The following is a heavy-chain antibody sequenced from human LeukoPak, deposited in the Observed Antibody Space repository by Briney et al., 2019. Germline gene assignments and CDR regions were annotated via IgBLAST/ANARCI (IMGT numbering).Heavy chain of an antibody. V-gene: IGHV4-34*01. D-gene: IGHD3-10*01. CDR1: GGSFSGYY. CDR2: INHSGST. J-gene: IGHJ6*03. Sequence: SETLSLTCAVYGGSFSGYYWSWIRQPPGKGLEWIGEINHSGSTNYNPSLKCRVTISVDTSKNQFSLKLSSVTAADTAVYYCARGKWYGSGLYYYYMDVWGKGTTVTVSS. CDR3: ARGKWYGSGLYYYYMDV.